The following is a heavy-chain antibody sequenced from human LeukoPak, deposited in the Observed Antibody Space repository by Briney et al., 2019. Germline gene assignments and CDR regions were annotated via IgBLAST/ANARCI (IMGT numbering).Heavy chain of an antibody. CDR1: GGSFSGYY. CDR3: AAQTPSGWAFDY. CDR2: INHSGST. D-gene: IGHD6-19*01. J-gene: IGHJ4*02. V-gene: IGHV4-34*01. Sequence: NPSETLSLTCAVYGGSFSGYYWSWIRQPPGKGLEWIGEINHSGSTNYNPSLKSRVTISVDTSKNQFSLKLSSVTAADTAVYYCAAQTPSGWAFDYWGQGTLVTVSS.